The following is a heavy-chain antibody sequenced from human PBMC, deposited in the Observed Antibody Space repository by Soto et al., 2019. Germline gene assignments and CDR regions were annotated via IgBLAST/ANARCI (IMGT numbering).Heavy chain of an antibody. V-gene: IGHV3-53*01. D-gene: IGHD4-17*01. Sequence: EVRLVESGGGLIQPGGSLRLSCAASGFTVTNKYMTWVRQAPGQGLEWVPIIYSGGATSYADSVKGRFTISRDNSKNILYLQMNSLSADDTAVYYCARVDYGDYGWYFDLWGRGTQVTVSS. CDR3: ARVDYGDYGWYFDL. J-gene: IGHJ2*01. CDR2: IYSGGAT. CDR1: GFTVTNKY.